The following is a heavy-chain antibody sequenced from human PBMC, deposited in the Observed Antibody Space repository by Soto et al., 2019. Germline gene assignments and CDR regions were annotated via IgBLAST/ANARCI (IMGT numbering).Heavy chain of an antibody. CDR3: ARQIYDSDTGPNFQYYFDS. CDR2: IDPSDSQT. CDR1: GYSFAGYW. D-gene: IGHD3-22*01. V-gene: IGHV5-10-1*01. Sequence: GESLKISCKGSGYSFAGYWITWVRQKPGKGLEWMGRIDPSDSQTYYSPSFRGHVTISVTKSITTVFLQWSSLRASDTAMYYCARQIYDSDTGPNFQYYFDSWGRGTPVTVSS. J-gene: IGHJ4*02.